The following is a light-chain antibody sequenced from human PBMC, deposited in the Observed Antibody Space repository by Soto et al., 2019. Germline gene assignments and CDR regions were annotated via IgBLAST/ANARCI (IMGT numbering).Light chain of an antibody. CDR1: QGIRNY. V-gene: IGKV1-9*01. Sequence: DIPLTQSPSFLSTSIGDRVTITCRASQGIRNYLAWYQQKPGKAPNLLIYSASTLQSGVPSRFTGSGSGTEFTLTIISLQPEDFATYYCQQLNTYSFGGGTKVEIK. CDR3: QQLNTYS. J-gene: IGKJ4*01. CDR2: SAS.